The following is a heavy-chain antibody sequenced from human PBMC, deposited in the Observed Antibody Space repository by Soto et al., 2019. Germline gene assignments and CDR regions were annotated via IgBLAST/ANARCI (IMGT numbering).Heavy chain of an antibody. Sequence: PLSLTFTVSGGSISSGDYYWSWIRQPPGKGLEWIGYIYYSGSTYYNPSLKSRVTISVDTSKNQFSLKLSSVTAADTAVYYWARDPGRGDFLSFPYYYGMDGCGQGATVTVSS. CDR1: GGSISSGDYY. CDR3: ARDPGRGDFLSFPYYYGMDG. CDR2: IYYSGST. J-gene: IGHJ6*02. V-gene: IGHV4-30-4*01. D-gene: IGHD2-15*01.